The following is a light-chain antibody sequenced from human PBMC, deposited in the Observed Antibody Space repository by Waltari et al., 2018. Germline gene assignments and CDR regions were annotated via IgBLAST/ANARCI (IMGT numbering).Light chain of an antibody. V-gene: IGKV4-1*01. Sequence: DIVMTQSPDSLTVSLGERATIHCKSSQSVLLSFDYKNYLAWYQQLPGQPPKLLIYWASTRESGVPDRFSGSGSGTDFTLKISRVEAEDIGVYYCMQTRQTPYTFGQGTKLEIK. CDR1: QSVLLSFDYKNY. CDR3: MQTRQTPYT. J-gene: IGKJ2*01. CDR2: WAS.